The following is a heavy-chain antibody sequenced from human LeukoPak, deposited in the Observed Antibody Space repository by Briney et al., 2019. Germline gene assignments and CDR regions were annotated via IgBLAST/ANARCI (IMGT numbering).Heavy chain of an antibody. CDR1: GFTFSNYA. J-gene: IGHJ6*03. Sequence: GGSLRLSCAASGFTFSNYALHWVRQAPGKGLEWVAVISYDDTNKYYVDSVKGRFTISRDNSKNTLYLQMNSLRAEDTAVYYCARGTTALMDVWGKGTTVTVSS. CDR3: ARGTTALMDV. V-gene: IGHV3-30*04. CDR2: ISYDDTNK. D-gene: IGHD2-21*02.